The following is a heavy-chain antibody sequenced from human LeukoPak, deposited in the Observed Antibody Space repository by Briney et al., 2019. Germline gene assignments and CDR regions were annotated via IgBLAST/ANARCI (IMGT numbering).Heavy chain of an antibody. Sequence: KPGGSLRLSCAASGFTFNSYNMNWVRQAPGKGLEWVSSITSTSSYTFYADSVKGRFTISRDNAKNSLYLHLNSLRDEDTAIYYCARDPYNGDYGDFYYMDVWGKGTTVTISS. CDR2: ITSTSSYT. V-gene: IGHV3-21*01. CDR3: ARDPYNGDYGDFYYMDV. D-gene: IGHD3-16*01. J-gene: IGHJ6*03. CDR1: GFTFNSYN.